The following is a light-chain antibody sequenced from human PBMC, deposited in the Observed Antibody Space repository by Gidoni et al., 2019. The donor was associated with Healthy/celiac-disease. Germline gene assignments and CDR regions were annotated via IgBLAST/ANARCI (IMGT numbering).Light chain of an antibody. V-gene: IGKV1-9*01. CDR1: QDIGSH. Sequence: DIQLTQSPSFLSASVGDRVTITCRASQDIGSHIGWYQQKPGKAPKLLIYYAFILQSGVPSRFSGSGSGTEFSLTISSLQPGDFATYYCQQANSHLALTFGGGTKVDI. CDR2: YAF. CDR3: QQANSHLALT. J-gene: IGKJ4*01.